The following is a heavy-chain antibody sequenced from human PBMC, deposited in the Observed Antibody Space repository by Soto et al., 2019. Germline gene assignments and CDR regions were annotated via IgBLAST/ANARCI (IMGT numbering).Heavy chain of an antibody. J-gene: IGHJ6*02. CDR2: IYYSGST. CDR1: VGSISSSSYY. D-gene: IGHD3-3*01. V-gene: IGHV4-39*01. CDR3: ARRITIFGVASPGYYYGMDV. Sequence: PSETLSLTCTVSVGSISSSSYYWGWILQPPGKGLEWIGSIYYSGSTYYNPSLKSRVTISVDTSKNQFSLKLSSVTAADTAVYYCARRITIFGVASPGYYYGMDVWGQGTTVTVSS.